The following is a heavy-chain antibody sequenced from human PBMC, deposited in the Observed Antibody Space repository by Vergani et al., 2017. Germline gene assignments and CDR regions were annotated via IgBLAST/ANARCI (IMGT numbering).Heavy chain of an antibody. CDR2: TIPIFGTA. Sequence: QVQLVQSGAEVKKPGSSVKVSCKASGGTFSSYAISWVRQAPGQGLEWMGGTIPIFGTANYAHKFQGIVTITADESTSTAYMELSSLRSEDTAVYNCARDGGYGSSYNPYYFDYWGQGTLVTVSS. V-gene: IGHV1-69*01. D-gene: IGHD2-2*01. CDR1: GGTFSSYA. J-gene: IGHJ4*02. CDR3: ARDGGYGSSYNPYYFDY.